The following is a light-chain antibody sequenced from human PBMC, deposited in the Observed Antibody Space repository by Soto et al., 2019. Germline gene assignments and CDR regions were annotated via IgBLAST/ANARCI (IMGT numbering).Light chain of an antibody. CDR2: AAS. CDR3: QQANSCPIT. J-gene: IGKJ5*01. V-gene: IGKV1D-12*01. CDR1: QGISTW. Sequence: DIPMTQSPSSVSASIGDRVTITCRASQGISTWLAWYQQQPGKAPKLLIYAASSLHSGVPSRFSGSGSGTDFTLTISSLQPEDFATYFCQQANSCPITFGQGTRLEIK.